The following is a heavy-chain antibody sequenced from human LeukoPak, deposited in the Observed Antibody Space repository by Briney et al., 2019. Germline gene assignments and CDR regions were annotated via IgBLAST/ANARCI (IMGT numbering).Heavy chain of an antibody. CDR3: ARDGVLTGYDY. CDR2: INSDGSEG. Sequence: GGSLRLFCAVSGFTFSGFWMSWSRQAPGKGLEWVASINSDGSEGYYADVVKGRFTISRDNAKNSLYLQINSLRAEDTAVYYCARDGVLTGYDYWGQGTLVTVSS. D-gene: IGHD7-27*01. J-gene: IGHJ4*02. CDR1: GFTFSGFW. V-gene: IGHV3-7*03.